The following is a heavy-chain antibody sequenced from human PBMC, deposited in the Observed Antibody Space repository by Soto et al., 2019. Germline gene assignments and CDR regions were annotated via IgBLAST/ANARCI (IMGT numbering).Heavy chain of an antibody. CDR3: ASYSATVTTGWLDP. Sequence: SETLSLTCAVSGGSISSSNWWSWVRQPPGKGLEWIGEIYHSGSTNYNPSLKSRVTISVDKSKNQFSLKLSSVTAADTAVYYCASYSATVTTGWLDPWGQGTLVTVSS. V-gene: IGHV4-4*02. CDR1: GGSISSSNW. CDR2: IYHSGST. D-gene: IGHD4-17*01. J-gene: IGHJ5*02.